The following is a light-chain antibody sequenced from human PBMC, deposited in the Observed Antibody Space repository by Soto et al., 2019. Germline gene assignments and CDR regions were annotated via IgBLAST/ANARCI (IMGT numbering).Light chain of an antibody. V-gene: IGLV1-44*01. J-gene: IGLJ2*01. Sequence: QSALTQPPSASGTPGQRVTISCSGSSSNIERNPVNWYQHLPGTAPKLLIYKDDQRPSGVPDRISGSKSGTSASLAISGLQSEDEADYYCAAWDDSPHGHVVFGGGTKLTVL. CDR3: AAWDDSPHGHVV. CDR2: KDD. CDR1: SSNIERNP.